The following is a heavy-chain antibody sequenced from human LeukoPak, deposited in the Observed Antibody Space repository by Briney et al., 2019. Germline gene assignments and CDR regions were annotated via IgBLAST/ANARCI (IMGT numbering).Heavy chain of an antibody. CDR2: ISYDGSNK. CDR3: AKDWSYYSEYLHH. Sequence: GGSLRLSCAASGFTFSSYGMHWVRQAPGKGLEWVAFISYDGSNKYYADSVKGRFTISRDNSKNTLTLQMNSLRAENTAVYYCAKDWSYYSEYLHHWGQGTLVTVSS. CDR1: GFTFSSYG. D-gene: IGHD1-26*01. V-gene: IGHV3-30*18. J-gene: IGHJ1*01.